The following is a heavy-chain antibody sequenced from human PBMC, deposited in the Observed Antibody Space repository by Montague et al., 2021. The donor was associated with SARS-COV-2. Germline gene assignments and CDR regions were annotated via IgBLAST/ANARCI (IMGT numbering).Heavy chain of an antibody. CDR3: ARARIVGVITDAFDI. CDR2: IYYSGST. V-gene: IGHV4-34*09. CDR1: GGSFSDYH. J-gene: IGHJ3*02. D-gene: IGHD3-22*01. Sequence: TLSLTCAVYGGSFSDYHWTWIRQSPGGGLEWIGYIYYSGSTYYNPSLKSRVTISVDTSKNQFSLKLSSVTAADTAVYYCARARIVGVITDAFDIWGQGKMVTVSS.